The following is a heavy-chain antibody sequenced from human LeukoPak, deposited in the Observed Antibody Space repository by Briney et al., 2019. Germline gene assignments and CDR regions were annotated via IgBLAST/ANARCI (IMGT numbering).Heavy chain of an antibody. CDR2: INPNSGGT. Sequence: ASVKVSCKTSGYSFTDYYMHWVRQAPGQGLEWMGWINPNSGGTSSAQKFQGRVTMTRDTSITTAYMELSRLRSDDTAAYYCARAKGSGSPNYFDYWGQGTLVTVSS. V-gene: IGHV1-2*02. J-gene: IGHJ4*02. CDR3: ARAKGSGSPNYFDY. CDR1: GYSFTDYY. D-gene: IGHD3-22*01.